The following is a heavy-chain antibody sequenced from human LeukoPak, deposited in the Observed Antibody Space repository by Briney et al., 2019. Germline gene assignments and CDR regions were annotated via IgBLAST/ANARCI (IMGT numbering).Heavy chain of an antibody. Sequence: PETLSLTCTVSGGSISSSSYYWGWIRQPPGKGLEWIGSIYYSGSTYYNPSLKSRVTISVDTSKNQFSLKLSSVTAADTAVYYCARLEISGYSSSSPPIDYWGQGTLVTVSS. J-gene: IGHJ4*02. CDR1: GGSISSSSYY. D-gene: IGHD6-6*01. V-gene: IGHV4-39*01. CDR2: IYYSGST. CDR3: ARLEISGYSSSSPPIDY.